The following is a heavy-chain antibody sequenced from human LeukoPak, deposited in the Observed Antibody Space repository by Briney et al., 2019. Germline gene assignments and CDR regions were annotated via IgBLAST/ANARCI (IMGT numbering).Heavy chain of an antibody. D-gene: IGHD6-19*01. CDR2: INPNSGGT. Sequence: ASVKVSCKASGYTFTGYYMHWVRQAPGQGLEWMGWINPNSGGTNYAQKFQGRVTMTRDTSISTAHMELSRLRSDDTAVYYCARDGWYRTTAYYFDYWGQGTLVTVSS. V-gene: IGHV1-2*02. CDR3: ARDGWYRTTAYYFDY. J-gene: IGHJ4*02. CDR1: GYTFTGYY.